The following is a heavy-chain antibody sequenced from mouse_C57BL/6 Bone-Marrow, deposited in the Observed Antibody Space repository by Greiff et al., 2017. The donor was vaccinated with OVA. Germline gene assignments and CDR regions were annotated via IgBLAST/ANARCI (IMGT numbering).Heavy chain of an antibody. CDR2: ISNLAYSI. CDR3: ARSRMGYYYAMDY. J-gene: IGHJ4*01. V-gene: IGHV5-15*01. Sequence: EVKVVESGGGLVQPGGSLKLSCAASGFTFSDYGMAWVRQAPRKGPEWVAFISNLAYSIYYADTVTGRFTISRENAKNTLYLEMSSLRSEDTAMYYCARSRMGYYYAMDYWGQGTSVTVSS. D-gene: IGHD2-3*01. CDR1: GFTFSDYG.